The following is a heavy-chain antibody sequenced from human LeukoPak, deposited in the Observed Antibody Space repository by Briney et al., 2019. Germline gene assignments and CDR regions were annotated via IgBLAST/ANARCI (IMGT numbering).Heavy chain of an antibody. Sequence: SVKVSCKASRGTFSSYAISCLRQAPGQGLEWMGGIIPIFGTANYAQKFQGRVTITADESTSTAYMELSSLRSEDTAVYYCARDKDHDSRLDYWGQGTLVTVSS. V-gene: IGHV1-69*13. J-gene: IGHJ4*02. CDR3: ARDKDHDSRLDY. CDR1: RGTFSSYA. D-gene: IGHD3-22*01. CDR2: IIPIFGTA.